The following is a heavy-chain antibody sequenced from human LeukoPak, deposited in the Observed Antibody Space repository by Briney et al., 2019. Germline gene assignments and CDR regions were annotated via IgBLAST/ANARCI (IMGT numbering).Heavy chain of an antibody. V-gene: IGHV7-4-1*02. D-gene: IGHD6-13*01. J-gene: IGHJ4*02. CDR1: GYTFTSYA. CDR2: INTNTGNP. Sequence: GASVKVSCKASGYTFTSYAMNWVRQAPGQGLEWMGWINTNTGNPTYAQGFTGRFVFSLDTSVGTAYLQISSLKAEDTAVYYCAREGKSGVDSSSWPTNDYWGQGTLVTVSS. CDR3: AREGKSGVDSSSWPTNDY.